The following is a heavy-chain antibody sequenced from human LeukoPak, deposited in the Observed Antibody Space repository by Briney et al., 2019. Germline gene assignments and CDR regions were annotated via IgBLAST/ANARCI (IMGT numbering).Heavy chain of an antibody. J-gene: IGHJ6*02. Sequence: SETLSLTCAVYGGSFSGYYWSWIRQPPGKGLEWIGEINHSGSTNYNPSLKSRVTISVDTPKNQFSLKLSSVTAADTAVYYCARGRRVRGYCSGGSCYPKSSYGMDVWGQGTTVTVSS. CDR3: ARGRRVRGYCSGGSCYPKSSYGMDV. V-gene: IGHV4-34*01. D-gene: IGHD2-15*01. CDR2: INHSGST. CDR1: GGSFSGYY.